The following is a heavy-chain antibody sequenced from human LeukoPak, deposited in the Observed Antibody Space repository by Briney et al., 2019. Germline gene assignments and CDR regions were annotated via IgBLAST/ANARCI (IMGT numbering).Heavy chain of an antibody. CDR1: GYTFTSYD. V-gene: IGHV1-8*01. Sequence: ASVKVSCKASGYTFTSYDINWVRQATGQGLEWMGWMNPNSGNTGYAQKFQGRVTMTRSTSISTAYMELSSLRSEDTAVYYCAREPSPFCTNGVCYYDDYWGQGTLVTVSS. J-gene: IGHJ4*02. CDR2: MNPNSGNT. D-gene: IGHD2-8*01. CDR3: AREPSPFCTNGVCYYDDY.